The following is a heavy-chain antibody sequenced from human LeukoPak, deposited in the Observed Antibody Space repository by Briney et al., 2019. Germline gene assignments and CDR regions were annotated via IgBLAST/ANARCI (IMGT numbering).Heavy chain of an antibody. CDR2: TSYDGSNK. D-gene: IGHD6-13*01. CDR1: GFTFISYR. J-gene: IGHJ3*02. Sequence: GGSLTLDSAASGFTFISYRMHLVPQAPGKGLEWVAVTSYDGSNKYYADSVKGRFTISRDNSKNTLYLQMNSLRAEDTAVYYCAKEDSVGVAAAGTEVLEACHIWAQRTMVTVSS. V-gene: IGHV3-30*18. CDR3: AKEDSVGVAAAGTEVLEACHI.